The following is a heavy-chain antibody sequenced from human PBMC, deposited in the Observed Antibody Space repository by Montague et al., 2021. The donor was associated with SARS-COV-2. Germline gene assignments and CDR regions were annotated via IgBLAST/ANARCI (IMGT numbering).Heavy chain of an antibody. D-gene: IGHD6-6*01. CDR2: TYFRTQWFH. V-gene: IGHV6-1*01. CDR1: GDSVSNNRAA. J-gene: IGHJ4*02. Sequence: CAISGDSVSNNRAAWNWLRQYPSGGLQWLGRTYFRTQWFHHYAPSFEGRITVHADASKNHFSLQLTSVTPEDSAKYFCVRSQYSNTWFFDYWGQGAQVTVSS. CDR3: VRSQYSNTWFFDY.